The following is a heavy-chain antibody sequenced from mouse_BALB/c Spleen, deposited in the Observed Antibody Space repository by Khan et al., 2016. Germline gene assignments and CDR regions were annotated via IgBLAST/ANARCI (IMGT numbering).Heavy chain of an antibody. CDR2: IDPFNGGT. J-gene: IGHJ4*01. V-gene: IGHV1S135*01. CDR1: GYSFTSYY. Sequence: VQLQQSGPELMKPGASVKISCKASGYSFTSYYMHWVKQSYGKSLEWIGYIDPFNGGTSYNQKFKGKATLTVDKSSSTAYMHLSSLTSEDSAVYCCASSTRSFYAMDYWGQGTSVTVSS. D-gene: IGHD1-1*01. CDR3: ASSTRSFYAMDY.